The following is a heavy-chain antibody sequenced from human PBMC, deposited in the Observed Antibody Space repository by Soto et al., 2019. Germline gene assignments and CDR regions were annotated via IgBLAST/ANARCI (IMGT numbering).Heavy chain of an antibody. CDR3: TREIPYFDS. Sequence: PGGSLRLSCATSGFTFGYFSISWVRQAPGRGLEWVGFIRSKDYGGTTEYAASVKGRFAISRDDSTGTAYLQMNSLKIEDTAVYYCTREIPYFDSWGQGTLVTVSS. V-gene: IGHV3-49*02. CDR2: IRSKDYGGTT. CDR1: GFTFGYFS. J-gene: IGHJ4*02.